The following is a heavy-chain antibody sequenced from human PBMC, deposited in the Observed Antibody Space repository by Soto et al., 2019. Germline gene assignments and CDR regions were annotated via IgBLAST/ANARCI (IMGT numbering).Heavy chain of an antibody. CDR1: GIVFSDY. J-gene: IGHJ5*02. V-gene: IGHV3-11*01. CDR2: ISGSGRTI. Sequence: QVQLVESGGGLVTPGGSLRLSCAASGIVFSDYMSWVRQAPGKGLEWLSYISGSGRTIYSADSVKGRFTISRDNATNSLYLQMNNVRTEDTAVYYCARLPFPWGWFDPWGQGTLVTVSS. D-gene: IGHD3-16*01. CDR3: ARLPFPWGWFDP.